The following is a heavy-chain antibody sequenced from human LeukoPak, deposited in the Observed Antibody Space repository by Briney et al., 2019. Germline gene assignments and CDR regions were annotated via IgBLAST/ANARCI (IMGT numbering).Heavy chain of an antibody. V-gene: IGHV4-31*03. CDR1: GGSISTGGYY. D-gene: IGHD6-13*01. CDR3: ASSYSSSWYGGWNWFDP. J-gene: IGHJ5*02. CDR2: IYYSGST. Sequence: SETLSLTCTVAGGSISTGGYYWSWIRQHPGKGLEWIGYIYYSGSTDYNPSLKSRVTISVDTSKNQFSLKLSSVTAADTAVYYCASSYSSSWYGGWNWFDPWGQGTLVTVSS.